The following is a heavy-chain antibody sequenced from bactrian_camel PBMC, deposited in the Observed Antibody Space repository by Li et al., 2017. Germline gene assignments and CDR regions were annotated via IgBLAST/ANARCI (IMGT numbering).Heavy chain of an antibody. D-gene: IGHD1*01. V-gene: IGHV3S68*01. Sequence: VQLVESGGGSVRDGGSLRLSCSVSSSQYCMTWFRQAPGKEREGVASISRTGETNYADSAKARFTVSRDNAKNTLSLQMNSLEPEDTAMYYCAAGGRLDWNSCRNYDYWGLATQVTV. CDR2: ISRTGET. J-gene: IGHJ4*01. CDR3: AAGGRLDWNSCRNYDY. CDR1: SSQYC.